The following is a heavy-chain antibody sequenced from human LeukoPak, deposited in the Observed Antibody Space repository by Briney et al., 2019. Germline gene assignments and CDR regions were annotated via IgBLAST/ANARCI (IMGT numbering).Heavy chain of an antibody. CDR2: IYYSGST. Sequence: SETLSLTCTVSGGSISSYYWSWIRQPPGKGLEWIGYIYYSGSTNYNPSLKSRVTISVDTSKNQFSLKLSSVTAADTAVYYCARRGSSYGLDYWGQGTLVTVSS. V-gene: IGHV4-59*08. CDR1: GGSISSYY. J-gene: IGHJ4*02. CDR3: ARRGSSYGLDY. D-gene: IGHD5-18*01.